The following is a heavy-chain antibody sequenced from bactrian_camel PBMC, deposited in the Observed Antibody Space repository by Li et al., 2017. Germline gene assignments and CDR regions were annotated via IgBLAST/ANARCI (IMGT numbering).Heavy chain of an antibody. CDR1: GYTFNTYS. D-gene: IGHD3*01. CDR3: AAAKGFPDLLRGGYLSARSYNY. V-gene: IGHV3S1*01. CDR2: IDTGDGST. J-gene: IGHJ4*01. Sequence: HVQLVESGGGSALAGGSVRLSCAASGYTFNTYSWFRQAPGQEREGVAAIDTGDGSTYYLNSVEGRFTISHDNAKNTLYLQMNSLKPEDTAIYYCAAAKGFPDLLRGGYLSARSYNYWGRGTQVTVS.